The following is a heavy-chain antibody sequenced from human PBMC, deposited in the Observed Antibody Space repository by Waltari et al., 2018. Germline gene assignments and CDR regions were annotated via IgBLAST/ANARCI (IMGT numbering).Heavy chain of an antibody. Sequence: EVQLMESGGGLVQPGGSLVLSCSASGFSCGTSRMGWVRQAPGKGLEWVSALSDSGKHTYYADSVKGRFTISRDNSKNTLYLQMNSLTVEDTAVYYCAKDETGLLFLVFDSWGPGTLVTVSS. CDR3: AKDETGLLFLVFDS. J-gene: IGHJ4*02. CDR1: GFSCGTSR. V-gene: IGHV3-23*01. CDR2: LSDSGKHT. D-gene: IGHD1-26*01.